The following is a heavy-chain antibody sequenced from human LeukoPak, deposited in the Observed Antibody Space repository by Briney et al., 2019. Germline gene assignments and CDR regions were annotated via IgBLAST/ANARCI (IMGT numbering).Heavy chain of an antibody. CDR3: ARVYSGSYVLID. CDR1: GGSISSGSYY. V-gene: IGHV4-39*07. D-gene: IGHD1-26*01. CDR2: IYYSGST. Sequence: SETLSLTCTVSGGSISSGSYYWGWIRQPPGKGLEWIGSIYYSGSTYYRPSLKSRVTISEDTSKNRLSLKLNSVTAADTAVYYCARVYSGSYVLIDWGQGSLVTVSS. J-gene: IGHJ4*02.